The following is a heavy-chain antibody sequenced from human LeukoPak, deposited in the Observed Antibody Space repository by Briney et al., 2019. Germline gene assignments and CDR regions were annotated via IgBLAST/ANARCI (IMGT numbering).Heavy chain of an antibody. CDR3: ARDITGSFDY. CDR1: GGSFDGYY. V-gene: IGHV4-34*01. CDR2: IYYSGST. D-gene: IGHD1-14*01. Sequence: SETLSLTCAVFGGSFDGYYWSWIRQSPGKGLEWIGSIYYSGSTYYNPSLKSRVTISVDTSKNQFSLKLSSVTAADTAVYYCARDITGSFDYWGQGNLVTVSS. J-gene: IGHJ4*02.